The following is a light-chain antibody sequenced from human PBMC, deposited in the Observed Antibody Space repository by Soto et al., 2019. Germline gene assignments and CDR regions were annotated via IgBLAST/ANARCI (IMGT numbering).Light chain of an antibody. J-gene: IGLJ1*01. CDR3: SSYTISSTLPYV. Sequence: QSVLTQPPSVSGAPGQRVTISCTGSSSSIGGGYDVHWYQQIPGRAPKLLIYANRNRPSGVPDRFSGSKSGTSASLAITGLQTEDEADYYCSSYTISSTLPYVFGTGTKLTVL. CDR2: ANR. CDR1: SSSIGGGYD. V-gene: IGLV1-40*01.